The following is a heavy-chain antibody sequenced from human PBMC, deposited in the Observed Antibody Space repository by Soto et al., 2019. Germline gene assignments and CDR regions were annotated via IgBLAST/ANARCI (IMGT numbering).Heavy chain of an antibody. D-gene: IGHD6-13*01. CDR2: SSSSGDSS. Sequence: GGSLRLSCTGSGLSLQNLAMTWVRQAPGKGLEWVSTSSSSGDSSNYADSVKGRFTIPSDNSKATLYLPLNSLSPADPAISYRATGWARSSSYLDNWGQGALVTVSS. V-gene: IGHV3-23*01. CDR1: GLSLQNLA. CDR3: ATGWARSSSYLDN. J-gene: IGHJ4*02.